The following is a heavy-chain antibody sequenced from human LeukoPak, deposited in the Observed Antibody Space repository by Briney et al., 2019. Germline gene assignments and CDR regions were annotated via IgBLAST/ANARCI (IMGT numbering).Heavy chain of an antibody. J-gene: IGHJ4*02. D-gene: IGHD4-17*01. CDR2: ISSSGSTI. Sequence: PGGSLRLSCAASGFTFSSYEMNWVRQAPGKGLEWVSYISSSGSTIYYAASVKGRFTISRDNAKNSLYLQMNSLRAEDMAVYYCARVDGAHGDSRYWGQGTLVTVSS. V-gene: IGHV3-48*03. CDR1: GFTFSSYE. CDR3: ARVDGAHGDSRY.